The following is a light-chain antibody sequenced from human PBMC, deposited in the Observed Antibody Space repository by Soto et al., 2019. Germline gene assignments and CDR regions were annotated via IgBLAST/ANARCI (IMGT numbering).Light chain of an antibody. V-gene: IGLV1-44*01. CDR3: ASWDASLDGYV. CDR1: SSNLGDNT. Sequence: QSVLTQPPSASGTPGQRVTISCSTSSSNLGDNTVNWYQQVPGTAPKLLIYSYDQRPSGVPDRFSGSKSGTSGSLAISVLQSEDEADYYCASWDASLDGYVFGTGTKLTVL. J-gene: IGLJ1*01. CDR2: SYD.